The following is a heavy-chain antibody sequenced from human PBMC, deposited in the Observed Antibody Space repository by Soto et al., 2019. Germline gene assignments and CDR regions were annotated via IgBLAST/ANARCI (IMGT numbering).Heavy chain of an antibody. V-gene: IGHV1-69*01. CDR1: RVAFSKFI. CDR3: AKVRYSSPMGYYYGMDV. J-gene: IGHJ6*02. CDR2: LIHIFGTA. Sequence: QAQLEQSGGEVKKPGSSVKVSCKASRVAFSKFIVTWVRQAPGLGLEWVGGLIHIFGTANSAQKFQGRVTITADESTSISYMEVNNLRCEDTAVYYCAKVRYSSPMGYYYGMDVWGQGTTVTVSS. D-gene: IGHD6-19*01.